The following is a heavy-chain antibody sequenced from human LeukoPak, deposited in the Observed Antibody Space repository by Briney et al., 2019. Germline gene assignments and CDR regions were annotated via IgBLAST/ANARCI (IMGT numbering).Heavy chain of an antibody. J-gene: IGHJ4*02. D-gene: IGHD3-10*01. CDR3: ARGTIYYGSGSFDY. V-gene: IGHV1-8*01. CDR1: GYTFTSYG. CDR2: MNPNSGNT. Sequence: ASVKVSCKASGYTFTSYGINWVRQATGQGLEWMGWMNPNSGNTGYAQKFQGRVTMTRNTSISTAYMELSSLRSEDTAVYYCARGTIYYGSGSFDYWGQGTLVTVSS.